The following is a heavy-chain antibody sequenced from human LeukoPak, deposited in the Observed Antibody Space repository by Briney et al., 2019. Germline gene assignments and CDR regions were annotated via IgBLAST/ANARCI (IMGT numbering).Heavy chain of an antibody. CDR2: IYYSGST. V-gene: IGHV4-59*01. CDR3: ARGDSWDFDY. CDR1: GGSISSYY. D-gene: IGHD2-15*01. J-gene: IGHJ4*02. Sequence: PSETLSLTCTVSGGSISSYYWSWIRQPPGKGLEWIGYIYYSGSTNYNPSLKSRVTISVDTSKNQFSLKLSSVTAADTAVYYCARGDSWDFDYWGQGTLVTVSS.